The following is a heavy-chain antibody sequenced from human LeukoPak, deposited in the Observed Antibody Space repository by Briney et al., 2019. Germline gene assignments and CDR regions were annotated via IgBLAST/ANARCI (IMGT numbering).Heavy chain of an antibody. CDR1: GGSISSYY. CDR3: ARHPSSGWSYFDY. J-gene: IGHJ4*02. Sequence: SETLSLTCTVSGGSISSYYWSWIRQPPGKGLEWIGYIYYSGSTNYNPSLKSRVTISVDTSKNQFSLKLSSVTAADTAVYYCARHPSSGWSYFDYWGQGTLVTVSS. D-gene: IGHD6-19*01. CDR2: IYYSGST. V-gene: IGHV4-59*08.